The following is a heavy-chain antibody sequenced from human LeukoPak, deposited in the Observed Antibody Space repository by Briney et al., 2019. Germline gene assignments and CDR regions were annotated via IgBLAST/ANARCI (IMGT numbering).Heavy chain of an antibody. CDR3: ARAAGWAAAAGPRVFDY. Sequence: SETLSLTCSVSGYSISSGYYWGWIRQPPGKGLEWIGSIYHSGSTYYNPSLKSRVTISVDTSKNQFSLKLSSVTAADTAVYYCARAAGWAAAAGPRVFDYWGQGTLVTVSS. J-gene: IGHJ4*02. CDR1: GYSISSGYY. V-gene: IGHV4-38-2*02. CDR2: IYHSGST. D-gene: IGHD6-13*01.